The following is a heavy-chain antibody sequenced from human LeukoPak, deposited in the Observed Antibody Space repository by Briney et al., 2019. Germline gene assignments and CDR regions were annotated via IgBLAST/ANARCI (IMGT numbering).Heavy chain of an antibody. CDR3: ARAPESYGSGSYYRDPNWFDP. V-gene: IGHV4-31*03. Sequence: SQTLSLTCTVSGGSISSGGYYCSWIRQHPGKGLEWIGYIYYSGSTYYNPSLKSRVTISVDTSKNQFSLKLSSVTAADTAVYYCARAPESYGSGSYYRDPNWFDPWGQGTLVTVSS. CDR2: IYYSGST. J-gene: IGHJ5*02. D-gene: IGHD3-10*01. CDR1: GGSISSGGYY.